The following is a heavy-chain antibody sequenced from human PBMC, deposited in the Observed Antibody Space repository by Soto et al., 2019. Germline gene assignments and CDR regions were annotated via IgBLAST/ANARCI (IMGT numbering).Heavy chain of an antibody. CDR3: ARVSTQRYFDWLPPGGLDY. Sequence: GGSLRLSCAASGFTFSSYGMHWVRQAPGKGLEWVAVISYDGGNKYYADSVKGRFTISRDNSKNTLYLQMNSLRAEDTAVYYCARVSTQRYFDWLPPGGLDYWGQGTLVTVSS. CDR1: GFTFSSYG. J-gene: IGHJ4*02. CDR2: ISYDGGNK. D-gene: IGHD3-9*01. V-gene: IGHV3-30*03.